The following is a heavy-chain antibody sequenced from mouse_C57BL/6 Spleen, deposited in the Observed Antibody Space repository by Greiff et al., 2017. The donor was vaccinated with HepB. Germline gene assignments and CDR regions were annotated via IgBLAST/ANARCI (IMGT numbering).Heavy chain of an antibody. J-gene: IGHJ1*03. CDR3: ARKEDYYGSSSYWYFDV. CDR1: GFSLTSYA. D-gene: IGHD1-1*01. CDR2: IWTGGGT. V-gene: IGHV2-9-1*01. Sequence: QVQLKESGPGLVAPSQSLSITCTVSGFSLTSYAISWVRQPPGKGLEWLGVIWTGGGTNYNSALKSRLSISKDNSKSQVFLKMNSLQTDDTARYYCARKEDYYGSSSYWYFDVWGTGTTVTVSS.